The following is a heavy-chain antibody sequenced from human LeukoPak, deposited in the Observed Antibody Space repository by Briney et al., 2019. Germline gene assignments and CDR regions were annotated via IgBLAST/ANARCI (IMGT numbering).Heavy chain of an antibody. D-gene: IGHD2-2*03. Sequence: GASVKVSCKCSGYTFTSYDINWVRQATGQGLEWMGWMNPNSGNTGYAQKFQGRVTMTRNTSISTAYMELSSLRSEDTAVYYCARDWIYYYGMDVWGQGTTVTVSS. CDR3: ARDWIYYYGMDV. CDR2: MNPNSGNT. V-gene: IGHV1-8*01. J-gene: IGHJ6*02. CDR1: GYTFTSYD.